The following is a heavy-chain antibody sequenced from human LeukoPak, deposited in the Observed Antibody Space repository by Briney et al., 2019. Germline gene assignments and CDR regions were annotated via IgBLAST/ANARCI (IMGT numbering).Heavy chain of an antibody. CDR3: VRDTPSQWELPFDY. CDR1: GFTFRSYG. V-gene: IGHV3-48*04. J-gene: IGHJ4*02. D-gene: IGHD1-26*01. CDR2: ISSDSNII. Sequence: PGGSLRLSCAASGFTFRSYGMDWVRQAPGKGLEWVSYISSDSNIIYYADSVKGRFTISRDNAKNSLYLQMDSLRADDTAVYYCVRDTPSQWELPFDYWGQGTLVTVSS.